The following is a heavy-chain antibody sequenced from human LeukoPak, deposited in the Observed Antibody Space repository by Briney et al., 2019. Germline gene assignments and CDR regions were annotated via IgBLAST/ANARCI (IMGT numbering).Heavy chain of an antibody. CDR3: ARGPGSGSYFAWFDP. CDR1: GGSFNGYY. J-gene: IGHJ5*02. CDR2: INHSGST. V-gene: IGHV4-34*01. D-gene: IGHD3-10*01. Sequence: ASETLSLTCAVYGGSFNGYYWSRIRQPPGKGLEWIGEINHSGSTNYNPSLKSRVTMSVDTSKNQVSLKLTSVTAADTAVYYCARGPGSGSYFAWFDPWAREPRSPSPQ.